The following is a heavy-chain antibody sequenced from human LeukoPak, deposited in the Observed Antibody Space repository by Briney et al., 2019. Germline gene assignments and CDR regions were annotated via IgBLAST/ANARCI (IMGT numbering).Heavy chain of an antibody. J-gene: IGHJ4*02. V-gene: IGHV1-69*05. CDR1: GGTFSSYA. CDR3: ARLAAAGTEYYFDY. D-gene: IGHD6-13*01. CDR2: IIPIFGTA. Sequence: SVKVSCKASGGTFSSYAISWVRQAPGQGLEWMGGIIPIFGTANYAQKFQGRVTITTDESTSTAYMELSSLRSEDTAVYYCARLAAAGTEYYFDYWAREPWSPSPQ.